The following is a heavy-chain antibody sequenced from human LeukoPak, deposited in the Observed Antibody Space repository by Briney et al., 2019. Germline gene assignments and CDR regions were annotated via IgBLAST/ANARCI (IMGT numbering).Heavy chain of an antibody. J-gene: IGHJ4*02. V-gene: IGHV4-34*01. CDR3: ARGKRTVYYYGSGRNLYYFDY. D-gene: IGHD3-10*01. Sequence: SETLSLTCAVYGGSFSGYYWSWIRQPPGKGLEWIGEINHSGSTNYNPSLKSRVTISVDTSKNQFSLKLSSVTAADTAVYYCARGKRTVYYYGSGRNLYYFDYWGQGTLVTVSS. CDR2: INHSGST. CDR1: GGSFSGYY.